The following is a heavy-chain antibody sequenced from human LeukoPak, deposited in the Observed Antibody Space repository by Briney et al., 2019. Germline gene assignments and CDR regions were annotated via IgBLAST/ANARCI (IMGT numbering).Heavy chain of an antibody. D-gene: IGHD3-16*01. J-gene: IGHJ6*02. CDR2: IKQDGSEK. V-gene: IGHV3-7*03. CDR1: GFTFSSYW. Sequence: GGSLRLSCAASGFTFSSYWMSWVRQAPGKGPEWVANIKQDGSEKYYVDSVKGRFTISRDNAKNSLYLQMNSLRAEDTAVYYCARDFGDTIYYYGMDVWVQGTTVTVSS. CDR3: ARDFGDTIYYYGMDV.